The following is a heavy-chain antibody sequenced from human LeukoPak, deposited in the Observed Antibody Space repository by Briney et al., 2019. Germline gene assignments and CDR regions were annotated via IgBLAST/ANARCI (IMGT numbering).Heavy chain of an antibody. CDR3: ARQQPSDYFFYGMTS. Sequence: SETLSLTCTASGDSISVYYWSWIRQPPGKGLEWIGYIYYSGTTNYNPSLRSRVTISVDTSKNQFSLNLSSVTAADTAVYYCARQQPSDYFFYGMTSGAQGPRSSSP. D-gene: IGHD3-3*01. CDR2: IYYSGTT. J-gene: IGHJ6*02. CDR1: GDSISVYY. V-gene: IGHV4-59*08.